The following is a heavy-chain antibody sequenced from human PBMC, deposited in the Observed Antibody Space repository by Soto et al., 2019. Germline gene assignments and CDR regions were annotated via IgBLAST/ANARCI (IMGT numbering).Heavy chain of an antibody. D-gene: IGHD5-18*01. Sequence: QLQLQESGPGLVKPSETLSLTCTVSGGSISSSSYYWGWIRQPPGKGLEWIGSIYYSGSTYYNPSLKSRVTISVDTSKNQFSLTLSSVTAADTSVYYCACIFSGGYGYGFYHYGMDVWGQGTTVTVSS. V-gene: IGHV4-39*01. CDR3: ACIFSGGYGYGFYHYGMDV. CDR1: GGSISSSSYY. J-gene: IGHJ6*02. CDR2: IYYSGST.